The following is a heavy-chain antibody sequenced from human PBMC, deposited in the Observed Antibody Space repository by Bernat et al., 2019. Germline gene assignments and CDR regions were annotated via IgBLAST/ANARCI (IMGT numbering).Heavy chain of an antibody. CDR2: ISGSGGSTT. Sequence: EVQLLESGGGLVQPGGSLRLSCAASGFTFSSYAMSWVRQAPGKGLEWVSAISGSGGSTTNYRDSRNGRLTISRDNSKNTMYLQMNSLRAEDTAVYYCAKDTYSSSWYGAPSRGEYYFDYWGQGTLVTVSS. CDR1: GFTFSSYA. D-gene: IGHD6-13*01. CDR3: AKDTYSSSWYGAPSRGEYYFDY. V-gene: IGHV3-23*02. J-gene: IGHJ4*02.